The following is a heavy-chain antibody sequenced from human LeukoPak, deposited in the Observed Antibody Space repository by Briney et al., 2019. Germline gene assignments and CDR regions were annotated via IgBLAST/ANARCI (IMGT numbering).Heavy chain of an antibody. D-gene: IGHD6-13*01. V-gene: IGHV3-23*01. CDR2: ISGSGAST. CDR1: GFTFSSYA. J-gene: IGHJ6*03. CDR3: AKSARINSWYDHYYYYMDV. Sequence: GGALRLSCAAPGFTFSSYAMKWVRQAPGKGLEWVSTISGSGASTYYADSVKGRFTISRDNSQNTVYLQMNSLRAEDTAVYYCAKSARINSWYDHYYYYMDVWGKGTTVTVSS.